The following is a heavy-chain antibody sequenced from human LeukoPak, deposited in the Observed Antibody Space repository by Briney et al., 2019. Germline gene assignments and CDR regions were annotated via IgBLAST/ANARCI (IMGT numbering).Heavy chain of an antibody. CDR2: ISYDGSNK. CDR1: GFTFSSYA. Sequence: GGSLRLSCAASGFTFSSYAMHWVRQAPGKGLEWVAVISYDGSNKYYADSVKGRFTISRDNSKNTLYLQMNSLRAEDTAVYYCARFEYSSSSGWYFDLWGRGTLVTVSS. V-gene: IGHV3-30-3*01. J-gene: IGHJ2*01. D-gene: IGHD6-6*01. CDR3: ARFEYSSSSGWYFDL.